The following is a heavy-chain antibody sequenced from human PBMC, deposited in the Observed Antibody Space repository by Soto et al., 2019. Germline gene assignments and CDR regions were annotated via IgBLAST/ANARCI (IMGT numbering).Heavy chain of an antibody. CDR2: IVVGSGNT. D-gene: IGHD1-26*01. CDR1: GFTFRRSA. Sequence: QMQLVQSGPEVKKPGTSVKVSCKASGFTFRRSAVQWVRQARGQRLEWIGWIVVGSGNTNYAQKFQERVTITRDMYTTTPYMELSSLRSADTAVYYCAAFATTGDAFDIWGQGTLVTVSS. CDR3: AAFATTGDAFDI. J-gene: IGHJ3*02. V-gene: IGHV1-58*01.